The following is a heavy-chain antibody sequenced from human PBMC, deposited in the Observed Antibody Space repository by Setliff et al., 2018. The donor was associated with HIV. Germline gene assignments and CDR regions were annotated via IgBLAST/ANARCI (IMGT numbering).Heavy chain of an antibody. V-gene: IGHV4-31*03. J-gene: IGHJ5*02. Sequence: PSETLSLTCTVSGGSISSGGYYWSWIRQHPGKGLEWIGYIYYSGSTYYDPSLKSRVTISVDTSKNQFSLRLSSVTAADTVVFYCARRGPGDQTWFDPWGQGILVTVSS. CDR1: GGSISSGGYY. CDR2: IYYSGST. CDR3: ARRGPGDQTWFDP. D-gene: IGHD7-27*01.